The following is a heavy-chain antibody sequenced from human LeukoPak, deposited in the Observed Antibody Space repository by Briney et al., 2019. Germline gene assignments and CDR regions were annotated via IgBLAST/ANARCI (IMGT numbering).Heavy chain of an antibody. CDR1: GFTFSNYA. V-gene: IGHV3-23*01. CDR2: VSGSGGAT. Sequence: GGSLRLSCAASGFTFSNYAMSWVRQAPGKGLEWVSGVSGSGGATYYADSVKGRFTISRDNSKNTVYLQMKSLRVEATAVYYCAKGLSAAGDYYFDYWGQGALVTVSS. CDR3: AKGLSAAGDYYFDY. D-gene: IGHD2-21*01. J-gene: IGHJ4*02.